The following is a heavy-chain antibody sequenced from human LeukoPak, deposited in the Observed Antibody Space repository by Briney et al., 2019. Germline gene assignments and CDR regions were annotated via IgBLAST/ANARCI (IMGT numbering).Heavy chain of an antibody. CDR1: GFAFSNYW. V-gene: IGHV3-7*01. Sequence: GGSLRLSCAASGFAFSNYWMSWVRQAPGKGLEWVANIKQDGSEKFYVDSVKGRFTISRDNAKNSLYLQMNSLRADDTAVYFCARDRWGYSYGEDWGQGTLVTVSS. CDR3: ARDRWGYSYGED. J-gene: IGHJ4*02. CDR2: IKQDGSEK. D-gene: IGHD5-18*01.